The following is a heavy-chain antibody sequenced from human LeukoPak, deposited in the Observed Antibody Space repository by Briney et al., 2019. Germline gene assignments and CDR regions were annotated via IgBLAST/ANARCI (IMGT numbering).Heavy chain of an antibody. J-gene: IGHJ4*02. CDR1: GGTFSSYA. D-gene: IGHD4-17*01. Sequence: SVKVSCKAPGGTFSSYAISWVRQAPGQGLEWMGRIIPIFGTANYAQKFQGRVTITTDESTSTAYMELSSLRSEDTAVYYCAREVMDYGDYAYYFDYWGQGTLVTVSS. CDR2: IIPIFGTA. CDR3: AREVMDYGDYAYYFDY. V-gene: IGHV1-69*05.